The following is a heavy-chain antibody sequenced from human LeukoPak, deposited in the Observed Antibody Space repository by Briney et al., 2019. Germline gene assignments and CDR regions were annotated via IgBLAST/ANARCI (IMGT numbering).Heavy chain of an antibody. Sequence: PGGSLRLSYAASGFPFSSYGMSWVRQAPGKGLEWVSTISGTDGTTKYADSVKGQFTISRDNSKNTVYLQMNSLRAEDTAVYYCAKGGYAYYYYFDYWGQGTLVTVSS. V-gene: IGHV3-23*01. J-gene: IGHJ4*02. CDR2: ISGTDGTT. CDR1: GFPFSSYG. D-gene: IGHD3-16*01. CDR3: AKGGYAYYYYFDY.